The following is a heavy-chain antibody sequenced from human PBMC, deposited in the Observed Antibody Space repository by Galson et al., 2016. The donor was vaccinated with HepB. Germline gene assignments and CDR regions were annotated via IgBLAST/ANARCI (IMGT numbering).Heavy chain of an antibody. CDR2: IDPSDSYT. CDR3: AKEEGGTYQIDY. V-gene: IGHV5-10-1*01. J-gene: IGHJ4*02. CDR1: GYSFISYW. D-gene: IGHD1-26*01. Sequence: QSGAEVKKPGESLRISCKGSGYSFISYWISWVRQMPGKGLEWMGRIDPSDSYTTYSPSFQGHVTISADKSISTAYLQWSSLKPSDTAMYFCAKEEGGTYQIDYWGQGTLVTVSS.